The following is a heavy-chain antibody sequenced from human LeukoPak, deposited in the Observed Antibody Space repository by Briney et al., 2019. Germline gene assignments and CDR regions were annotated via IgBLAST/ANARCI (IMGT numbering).Heavy chain of an antibody. CDR2: INPNSGGT. D-gene: IGHD4-11*01. Sequence: ASVKVSCKAFGYTFTGYYMHWVRQAPGQGLEWMGWINPNSGGTNYAQKFQGRVTMTRDTSISTAYMELSRLRSDDTAVYYCARTRRPNTVTQYLDYWGQGTLVTVSS. J-gene: IGHJ4*02. CDR1: GYTFTGYY. V-gene: IGHV1-2*02. CDR3: ARTRRPNTVTQYLDY.